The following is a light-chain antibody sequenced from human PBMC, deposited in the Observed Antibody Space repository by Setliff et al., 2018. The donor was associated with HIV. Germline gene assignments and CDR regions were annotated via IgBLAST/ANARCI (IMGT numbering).Light chain of an antibody. J-gene: IGLJ2*01. CDR1: NSNIGINT. CDR3: AAWDDSLNGVV. CDR2: SNN. V-gene: IGLV1-44*01. Sequence: QSVLTQPPSASGTPGQRVTISCSGSNSNIGINTVNWCQQLPGTAPKLLIYSNNQRPSGVPDRISGSKSGTSASLAISGLQSEDEADYYCAAWDDSLNGVVFGGGTKVTVL.